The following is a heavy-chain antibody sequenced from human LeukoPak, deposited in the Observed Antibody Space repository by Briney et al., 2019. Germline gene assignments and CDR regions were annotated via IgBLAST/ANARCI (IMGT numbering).Heavy chain of an antibody. CDR2: INPNSGGT. V-gene: IGHV1-2*02. CDR1: GYTFTGYY. Sequence: GASVKVSCKASGYTFTGYYMHWVRQAPGQGLEWMGWINPNSGGTNYAQKFQGRVTMTRDTSISTAYMELSRLRSDDTAVYYCARVDDSCGYCSSTSCCWGQGTLVTVSS. CDR3: ARVDDSCGYCSSTSCC. D-gene: IGHD2-2*03. J-gene: IGHJ4*02.